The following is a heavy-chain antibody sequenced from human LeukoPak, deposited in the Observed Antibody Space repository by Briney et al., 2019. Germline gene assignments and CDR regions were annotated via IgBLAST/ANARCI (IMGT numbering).Heavy chain of an antibody. V-gene: IGHV1-69*04. CDR3: ASSFNYYDSSGYYSFGY. CDR1: GGTFSSYA. D-gene: IGHD3-22*01. Sequence: SVKVSCKASGGTFSSYAISWVRQAPGQGLEWMGRIIPILGIANYAQKFQGRVTITADKSTSTAHMELSSLRSEDTAVYYCASSFNYYDSSGYYSFGYWGQGTLVTVSS. J-gene: IGHJ4*02. CDR2: IIPILGIA.